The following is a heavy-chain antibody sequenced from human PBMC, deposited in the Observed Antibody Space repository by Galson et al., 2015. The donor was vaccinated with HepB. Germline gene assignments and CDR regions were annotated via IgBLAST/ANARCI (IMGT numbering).Heavy chain of an antibody. CDR1: GYTFTSYY. CDR3: ARGYSGYDSTPRGDFDY. V-gene: IGHV1-46*03. CDR2: INPSGGST. Sequence: SVKVSCKASGYTFTSYYMHWVRQAPGQGLEWMGIINPSGGSTSYAQKFQGRVTMTRDTSTSTVYMELSSLRSEDTAVYYCARGYSGYDSTPRGDFDYWGQGTLVTVSS. J-gene: IGHJ4*02. D-gene: IGHD5-12*01.